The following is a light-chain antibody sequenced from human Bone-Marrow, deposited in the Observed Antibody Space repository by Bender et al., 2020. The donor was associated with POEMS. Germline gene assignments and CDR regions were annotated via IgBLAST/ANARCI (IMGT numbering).Light chain of an antibody. CDR3: SSYTSSTAVDFV. J-gene: IGLJ1*01. CDR2: DVD. CDR1: SSDVGGYTY. Sequence: QSALTQPPSASGSPGQSVTISCTGTSSDVGGYTYVSWYQQHPGKAPKLLIFDVDIRPAGVSHRFSGSKSGNTASLTISGLRAEDEAEYYCSSYTSSTAVDFVFGTGTTVIVL. V-gene: IGLV2-14*03.